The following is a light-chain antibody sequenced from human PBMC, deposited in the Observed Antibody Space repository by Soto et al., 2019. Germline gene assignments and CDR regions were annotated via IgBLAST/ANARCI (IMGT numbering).Light chain of an antibody. CDR2: AAS. CDR1: QSLSSS. Sequence: MTQSPSSLSASVGEGATLSCRASQSLSSSLAWYQQKPGQAPRLLIYAASTRATGVPARFSGSGSGTEFTLTISSLQSEDFAVYYCQQYKNWPPITFGQGTRLEIK. V-gene: IGKV3-15*01. CDR3: QQYKNWPPIT. J-gene: IGKJ5*01.